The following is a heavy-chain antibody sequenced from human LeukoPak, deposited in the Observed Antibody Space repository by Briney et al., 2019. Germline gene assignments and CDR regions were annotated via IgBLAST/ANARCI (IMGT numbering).Heavy chain of an antibody. CDR2: ISSSSSYI. Sequence: GGSLRLSCAASGFTFSSYSMNWVRQAPGKGLEWVSSISSSSSYIYYADSVKGRFTISRDNAKNSLYLQMNSLRAEDTAVYYCASSPIIAAAEFDYWGQGTLVTVSS. CDR3: ASSPIIAAAEFDY. V-gene: IGHV3-21*01. J-gene: IGHJ4*02. CDR1: GFTFSSYS. D-gene: IGHD6-13*01.